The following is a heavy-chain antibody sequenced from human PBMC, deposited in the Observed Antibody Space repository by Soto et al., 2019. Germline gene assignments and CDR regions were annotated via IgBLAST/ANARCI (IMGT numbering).Heavy chain of an antibody. Sequence: QVQLQQWGAGLLKPSETLSLTCAVYGGSFSGYYWSWIRQPPGKGLEWIGEINHSGSTNYNPSLKSRVTISVDTSKNQFALRLSSVTAADTAVYYCARGLGTTVTNKNLNNWFDPWGQGTLVTVSS. D-gene: IGHD4-17*01. CDR1: GGSFSGYY. J-gene: IGHJ5*02. CDR3: ARGLGTTVTNKNLNNWFDP. CDR2: INHSGST. V-gene: IGHV4-34*01.